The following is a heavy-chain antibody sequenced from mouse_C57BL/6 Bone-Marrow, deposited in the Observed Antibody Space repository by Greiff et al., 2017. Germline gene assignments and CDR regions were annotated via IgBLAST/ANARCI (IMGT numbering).Heavy chain of an antibody. Sequence: QVQLQQSGAELVKPGASVKISCKASGYAFSSYWMNWVKQRPGKGLEWIGQIYPGDGDTNYNGKFKGKATLTADKSSSTAYIQLSSLTSKDAAVYFCARNYGSPFAYWGQGTLVTVSA. CDR1: GYAFSSYW. CDR3: ARNYGSPFAY. CDR2: IYPGDGDT. J-gene: IGHJ3*01. D-gene: IGHD1-1*01. V-gene: IGHV1-80*01.